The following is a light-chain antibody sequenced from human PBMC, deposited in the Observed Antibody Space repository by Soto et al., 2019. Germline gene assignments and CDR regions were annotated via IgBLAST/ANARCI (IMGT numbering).Light chain of an antibody. V-gene: IGKV3-15*01. CDR2: GAF. Sequence: EIVMTQSPATLSVSPGERATLSCRASQSVSSNLAWYQQKPGQAPGLLIYGAFTRATGIPARFSGSGSGTEFTLTISSLQSEDFAVYSCQQYNNWPETFGQGTKVEIK. CDR3: QQYNNWPET. CDR1: QSVSSN. J-gene: IGKJ1*01.